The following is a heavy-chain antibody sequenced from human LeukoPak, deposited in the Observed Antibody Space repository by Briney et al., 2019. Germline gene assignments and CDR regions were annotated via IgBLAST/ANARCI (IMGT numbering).Heavy chain of an antibody. CDR3: ARGHYGMDV. J-gene: IGHJ6*02. V-gene: IGHV3-11*01. CDR2: IGPGGSPL. CDR1: GFTFSDYY. Sequence: GGFLRLSCAASGFTFSDYYMSWIRQAPGTELEWVSYIGPGGSPLYYADSVKGRFTISRDNAKSLLYLQMNSLRAEDTAVYFCARGHYGMDVWGQGTTVTVSS.